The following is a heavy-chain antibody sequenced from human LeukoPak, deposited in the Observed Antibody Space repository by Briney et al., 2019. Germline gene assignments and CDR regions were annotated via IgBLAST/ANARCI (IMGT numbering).Heavy chain of an antibody. CDR3: ARESFTLFGVIIT. J-gene: IGHJ5*02. Sequence: PGGSLRLSCAASGFTFSTYSMNWVRQAPGQGLEWVSYISASSATIYYADSVKGRFTISRDNAKNSLYLQMNSLRAEYTAVYYCARESFTLFGVIITWGQGTLVTVSS. V-gene: IGHV3-48*04. D-gene: IGHD3-3*01. CDR1: GFTFSTYS. CDR2: ISASSATI.